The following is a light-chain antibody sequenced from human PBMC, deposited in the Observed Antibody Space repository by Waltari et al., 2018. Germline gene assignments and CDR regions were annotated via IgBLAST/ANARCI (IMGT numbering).Light chain of an antibody. J-gene: IGLJ3*02. CDR3: AAWDDSLSGQWV. V-gene: IGLV1-47*01. CDR1: SSNIGSNY. CDR2: RNN. Sequence: QSVLTQPPSASGTPGQRVTISCSGSSSNIGSNYVYWYQQLPGPAPKLLIYRNNQRPSGVPDRFSGSKSGTSASLAISGLRSEDEADYYCAAWDDSLSGQWVFGGGTKLTDL.